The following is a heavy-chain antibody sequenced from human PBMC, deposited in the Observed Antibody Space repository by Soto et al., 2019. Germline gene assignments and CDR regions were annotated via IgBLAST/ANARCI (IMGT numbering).Heavy chain of an antibody. Sequence: EVQLVESGGGLVQPGGSLRLFCTASGFTFSSYWMHWVRHAPGKGLVWVSRINSDGSSTSYADSVKGRFTISRDNAKNTLYLQMNSLRAEDTAVYYCAIRASYYDSSGYFDYWGQGTLVTVSS. CDR1: GFTFSSYW. J-gene: IGHJ4*02. V-gene: IGHV3-74*01. CDR2: INSDGSST. D-gene: IGHD3-22*01. CDR3: AIRASYYDSSGYFDY.